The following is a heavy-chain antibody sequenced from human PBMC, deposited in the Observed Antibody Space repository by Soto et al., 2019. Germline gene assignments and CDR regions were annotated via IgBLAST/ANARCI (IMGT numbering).Heavy chain of an antibody. CDR1: GGSIYRSGYY. Sequence: SETLSLTCTVSGGSIYRSGYYWGWIRQPPGRGLGWIGNIDYNGVTYSNPSLKSRVTISRDTSKNQFSLKLTSVTAADTALYYCGKVLVGATGHTDSDSRGPGTLVTVSS. CDR2: IDYNGVT. CDR3: GKVLVGATGHTDSDS. D-gene: IGHD2-15*01. V-gene: IGHV4-39*01. J-gene: IGHJ4*02.